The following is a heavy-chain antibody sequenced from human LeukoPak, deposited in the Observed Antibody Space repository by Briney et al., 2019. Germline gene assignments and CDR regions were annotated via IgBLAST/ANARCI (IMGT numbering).Heavy chain of an antibody. Sequence: GTSVKVSCKASGFTFTISAMQWVRQARGQRLEWIGWIVVGSGNTNYAQKFQERVTITRDMSTSTAYMELSSLRSEDTAVYYCAAERDIVGATKPPIWYFDLWGRGTLVTVSS. CDR1: GFTFTISA. CDR2: IVVGSGNT. J-gene: IGHJ2*01. CDR3: AAERDIVGATKPPIWYFDL. V-gene: IGHV1-58*02. D-gene: IGHD1-26*01.